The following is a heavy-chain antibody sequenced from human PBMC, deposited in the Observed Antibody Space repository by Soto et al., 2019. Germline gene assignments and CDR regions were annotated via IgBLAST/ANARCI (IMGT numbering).Heavy chain of an antibody. CDR3: AKLPAADYYYGMGV. D-gene: IGHD2-2*01. J-gene: IGHJ6*02. V-gene: IGHV1-69*12. CDR2: ILPIFGTA. Sequence: QVQLVQSGAEVKKPGSSVKVSCKASGGTFSSYAISWVRQAPGQGLEWMGGILPIFGTANYAQKFQGRVTITGDASTSTAYMELSSLRSEDPAVYYCAKLPAADYYYGMGVWGQGTTVTVSS. CDR1: GGTFSSYA.